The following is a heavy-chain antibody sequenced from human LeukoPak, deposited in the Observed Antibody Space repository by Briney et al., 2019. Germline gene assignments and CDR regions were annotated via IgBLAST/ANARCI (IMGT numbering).Heavy chain of an antibody. J-gene: IGHJ4*02. CDR1: GYTFTSYD. V-gene: IGHV1-8*01. CDR3: ASGEATGTPLDY. D-gene: IGHD1-1*01. CDR2: MNPNSGNT. Sequence: ASVKVSCKASGYTFTSYDINWVRQATGQGLEWMGWMNPNSGNTGYAQKFQGRVTMTRNTSISTAYMELSSLRSEDTAVYYCASGEATGTPLDYWGQGTLVTVSS.